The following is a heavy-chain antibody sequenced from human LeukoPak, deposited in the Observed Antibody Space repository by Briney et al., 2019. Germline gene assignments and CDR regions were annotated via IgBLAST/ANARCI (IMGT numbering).Heavy chain of an antibody. J-gene: IGHJ6*02. CDR3: ARALSCSSTSCYLGGYYYGMDV. CDR1: GFTFSSCA. D-gene: IGHD2-2*01. V-gene: IGHV3-23*01. Sequence: GGSLRLSCAASGFTFSSCAMSWVRQAPGKGLEWVSGIIGSGDRTYYADSVKGRFTISRDNSKNTLSLQMTSLRAEDTAVYYCARALSCSSTSCYLGGYYYGMDVWGQGTTVTVSS. CDR2: IIGSGDRT.